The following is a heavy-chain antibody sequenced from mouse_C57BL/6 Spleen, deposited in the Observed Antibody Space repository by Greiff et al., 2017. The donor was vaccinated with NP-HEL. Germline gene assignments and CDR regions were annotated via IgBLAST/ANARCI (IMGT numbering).Heavy chain of an antibody. Sequence: VQLQQSGAELVKPGASVKMSCKASGYTFTSYWITWVKQRPGQGLEWIGDIYPGSGSTNYNAKFKSKATLTVDTSSSTAYMQLSSLTSDDSAVYYCAPLYYDYDGPFAYWGQGTLVTVSA. D-gene: IGHD2-4*01. CDR2: IYPGSGST. J-gene: IGHJ3*01. V-gene: IGHV1-55*01. CDR3: APLYYDYDGPFAY. CDR1: GYTFTSYW.